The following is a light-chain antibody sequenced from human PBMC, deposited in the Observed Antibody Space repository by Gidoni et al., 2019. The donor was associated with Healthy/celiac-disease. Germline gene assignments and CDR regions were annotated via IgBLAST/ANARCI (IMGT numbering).Light chain of an antibody. CDR3: QQRSNWPPVT. CDR1: QSVSSY. J-gene: IGKJ1*01. Sequence: EIVLTQSPATLSLSPGERATLSCRASQSVSSYLAWYQQKPGQAPRLLIYDASNRATGIPARFSGSGSGTDFTLTSSSLEPEDFAVYYCQQRSNWPPVTFGQGTKVEIK. CDR2: DAS. V-gene: IGKV3-11*01.